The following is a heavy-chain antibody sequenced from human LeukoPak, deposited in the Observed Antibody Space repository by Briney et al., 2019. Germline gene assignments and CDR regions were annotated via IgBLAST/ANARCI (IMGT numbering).Heavy chain of an antibody. CDR2: ISSSGSTI. V-gene: IGHV3-48*03. CDR3: TRRGAASDAFDI. D-gene: IGHD3-16*01. J-gene: IGHJ3*02. Sequence: GGSLRLSCAASGFTFSSYEMNWVRQAPGKGLEWVSYISSSGSTIYYADSVKGRFTISRDNAKNSLYLQMNSLRAEDTAVYYCTRRGAASDAFDIWGQGTMVTVSS. CDR1: GFTFSSYE.